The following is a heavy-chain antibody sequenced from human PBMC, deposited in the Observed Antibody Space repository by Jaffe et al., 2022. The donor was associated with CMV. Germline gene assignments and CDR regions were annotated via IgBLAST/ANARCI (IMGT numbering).Heavy chain of an antibody. V-gene: IGHV1-8*01. CDR1: GYTFTSYD. CDR2: MNPNSGNT. J-gene: IGHJ6*02. Sequence: QVQLVQSGAEVKKPGASVKVSCKASGYTFTSYDINWVRQATGQGLEWMGWMNPNSGNTGYAQKFQGRVTMTRNTSISTAYMELSSLRSEDTAVYYCARGYYYDSSGYYRHGFYYYGMDVWGQGTTVTVSS. CDR3: ARGYYYDSSGYYRHGFYYYGMDV. D-gene: IGHD3-22*01.